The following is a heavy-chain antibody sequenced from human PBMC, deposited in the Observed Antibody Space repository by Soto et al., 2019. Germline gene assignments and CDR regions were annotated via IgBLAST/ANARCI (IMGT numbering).Heavy chain of an antibody. V-gene: IGHV1-3*01. D-gene: IGHD6-19*01. CDR3: ARNWQWLGINWFDP. CDR2: INAVNGNT. J-gene: IGHJ5*02. CDR1: GYTFTSYA. Sequence: ASVKVSCKASGYTFTSYAMHWVRQAPGQRLEWMGWINAVNGNTKYSQKFQGRVTITRDTSASTAYMELSSLRSEDTAVYYCARNWQWLGINWFDPWGQGTLVTVSS.